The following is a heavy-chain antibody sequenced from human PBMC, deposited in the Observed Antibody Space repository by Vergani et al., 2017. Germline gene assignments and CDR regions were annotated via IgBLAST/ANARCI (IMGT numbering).Heavy chain of an antibody. D-gene: IGHD6-25*01. Sequence: QVQLQESGPGVVKPSQTLSLTCAVSGGSISSGDHCWTWIRQRPGKGLEWIGYIFYSGTTYDNPPLRSRLTISVDTSQDQFSLKLRSVTAAYTAVYYCARVDTQVPATSHFYYMDVWGKGTTVVVSS. CDR1: GGSISSGDHC. J-gene: IGHJ6*03. CDR2: IFYSGTT. V-gene: IGHV4-31*11. CDR3: ARVDTQVPATSHFYYMDV.